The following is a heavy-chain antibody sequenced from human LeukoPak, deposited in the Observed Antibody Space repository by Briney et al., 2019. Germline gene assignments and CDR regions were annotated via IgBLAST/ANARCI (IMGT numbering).Heavy chain of an antibody. CDR3: ARVQGCSYTYDWFDP. Sequence: PSETLSLTCSVSGVSISSHYWSWIRETAGKGLEGIGRLYTSGGTNYNPSLKSRGTMSVDMFKNQFSLRLSSVTAADTAVYCARVQGCSYTYDWFDPWGQGNLGTVSS. D-gene: IGHD3-16*01. V-gene: IGHV4-4*07. CDR2: LYTSGGT. CDR1: GVSISSHY. J-gene: IGHJ5*02.